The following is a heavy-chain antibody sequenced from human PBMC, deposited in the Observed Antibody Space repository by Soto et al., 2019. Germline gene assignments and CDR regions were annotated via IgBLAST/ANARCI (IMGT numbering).Heavy chain of an antibody. V-gene: IGHV3-30*18. CDR1: GFTFSSYG. Sequence: QVQLVESGGGVVQPGRSLRLSCAASGFTFSSYGMHWVRQAPGKGLEWVAVISYDGSNKYYADSVKGRFTISRDNSKNTLYLQRNSLRAEDTAVYYCAKPDVLRYFDWLFPYFDYWGQGTLVTVSS. J-gene: IGHJ4*02. CDR2: ISYDGSNK. D-gene: IGHD3-9*01. CDR3: AKPDVLRYFDWLFPYFDY.